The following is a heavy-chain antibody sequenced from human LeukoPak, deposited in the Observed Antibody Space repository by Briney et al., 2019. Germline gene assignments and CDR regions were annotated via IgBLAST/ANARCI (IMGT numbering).Heavy chain of an antibody. D-gene: IGHD2-2*01. CDR2: MRYDASNK. Sequence: PGGSLRLSCAASGFTFSNYGMYWVRQAPGKGLEWVAYMRYDASNKNYADSVKGRFTISRDNSKNTLYLQMNGLIPEDTAVYYCSKPRDEYPAPFDYWGQGTLVTVSS. J-gene: IGHJ4*02. CDR3: SKPRDEYPAPFDY. V-gene: IGHV3-30*02. CDR1: GFTFSNYG.